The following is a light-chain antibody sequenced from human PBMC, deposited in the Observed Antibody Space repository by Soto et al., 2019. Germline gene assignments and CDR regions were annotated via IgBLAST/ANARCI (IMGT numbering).Light chain of an antibody. CDR1: ESVSSN. Sequence: EIVLTQSPGTLSLSPGERATLSCRASESVSSNLAWYQQRPGQAPRLLIYGASTRATDTPVTFRGSGSGTEFTLTISSLQSEDFAVYYCQQHNNWPPSIIFGQGTRLEIK. CDR2: GAS. J-gene: IGKJ5*01. V-gene: IGKV3-15*01. CDR3: QQHNNWPPSII.